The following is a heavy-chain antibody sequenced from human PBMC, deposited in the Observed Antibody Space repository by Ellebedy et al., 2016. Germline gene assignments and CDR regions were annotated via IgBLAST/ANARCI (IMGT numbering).Heavy chain of an antibody. V-gene: IGHV3-30-3*01. D-gene: IGHD6-13*01. CDR3: ASAKQARQLVLRFDY. CDR2: ISYDGNNK. Sequence: GGSLRLSXAASGFTFSYYAMHWVRQAPGKGLEWVAAISYDGNNKYYADSVKGRFTISRDNSKNTLYLQVNSLRAEDTAVYYCASAKQARQLVLRFDYWGQGTLVTVSS. CDR1: GFTFSYYA. J-gene: IGHJ4*02.